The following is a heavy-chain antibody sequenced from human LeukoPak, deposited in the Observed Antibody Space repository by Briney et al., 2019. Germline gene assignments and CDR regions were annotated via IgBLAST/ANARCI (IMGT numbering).Heavy chain of an antibody. CDR3: AKDRNVRGYVYGSGAFDI. Sequence: PGGSLRLSCVAAGFTFDDYAIHWVRQLPGKGLEWVSLISADGGSTNYADSVKVRFTFFRDNSKNSLYQQMNSLRSEDTALYYCAKDRNVRGYVYGSGAFDIWGQGTMVTVSS. CDR2: ISADGGST. CDR1: GFTFDDYA. D-gene: IGHD3-16*01. J-gene: IGHJ3*02. V-gene: IGHV3-43*02.